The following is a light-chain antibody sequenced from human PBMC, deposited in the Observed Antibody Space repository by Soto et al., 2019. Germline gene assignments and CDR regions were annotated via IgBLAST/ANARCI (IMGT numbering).Light chain of an antibody. V-gene: IGLV1-40*01. CDR2: SNT. CDR3: QSYDDSLSVHYV. Sequence: QLVLTQPPSVSGAPGQRVTISCTGSSSNIGSTYDVQWYQQLPGTAPKLLIHSNTDRPSGVPDRFSGSKSGTSASLAITGLQADDEADYYCQSYDDSLSVHYVFGTGTKLTVL. J-gene: IGLJ1*01. CDR1: SSNIGSTYD.